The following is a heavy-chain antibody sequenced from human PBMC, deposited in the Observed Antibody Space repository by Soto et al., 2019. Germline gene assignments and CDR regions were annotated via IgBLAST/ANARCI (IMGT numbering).Heavy chain of an antibody. J-gene: IGHJ4*02. CDR2: INASGGSS. CDR1: GFTFSNYA. Sequence: EVQLLESGGDLEQPGGSPRLSCAASGFTFSNYAMSWVRQAPGKGLEWVSGINASGGSSYYADSVKGRFTISRDNSKNTLYLQMNSLRAEDTAAYYCAKLSTFIDSSGLNWGQGTLVTVSS. V-gene: IGHV3-23*01. CDR3: AKLSTFIDSSGLN. D-gene: IGHD3-22*01.